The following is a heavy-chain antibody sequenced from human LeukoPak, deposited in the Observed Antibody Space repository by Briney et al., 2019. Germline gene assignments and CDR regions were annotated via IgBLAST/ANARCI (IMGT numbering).Heavy chain of an antibody. Sequence: PSQTLSLTCAVSGGSISSGGYSWSWIRQPPGKGLEWIGYIYYSGSTSYNPFLKSRLSISVDTSKNQFSLKLSSVTTADTAVYYCARNQDDSSDYYYFDYWGQGTLVTVPS. CDR3: ARNQDDSSDYYYFDY. CDR2: IYYSGST. J-gene: IGHJ4*02. V-gene: IGHV4-30-4*07. D-gene: IGHD3-22*01. CDR1: GGSISSGGYS.